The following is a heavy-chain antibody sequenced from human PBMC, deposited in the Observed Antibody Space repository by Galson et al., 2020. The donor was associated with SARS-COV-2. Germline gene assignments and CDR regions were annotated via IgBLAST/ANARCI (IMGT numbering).Heavy chain of an antibody. Sequence: GGSLRLSCTASGFTFGDHGMSWFRQAPGKGLEYISLIRSKTYGGTTEYAASVDGRFTISRDDSKSIAYLQMNSLKTEDTAVYYCARGDTGSYYDVFFDYWGQGTLVTVSS. J-gene: IGHJ4*02. CDR1: GFTFGDHG. CDR3: ARGDTGSYYDVFFDY. D-gene: IGHD1-26*01. CDR2: IRSKTYGGTT. V-gene: IGHV3-49*03.